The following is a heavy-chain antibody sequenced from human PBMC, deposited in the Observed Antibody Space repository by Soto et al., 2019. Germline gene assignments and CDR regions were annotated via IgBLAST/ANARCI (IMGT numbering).Heavy chain of an antibody. CDR2: ISGSGGST. J-gene: IGHJ6*02. Sequence: GGSLRLSCAASGFTFSSYAMSWVRQAPGKGLEWVSAISGSGGSTYYADSVKGRFTISRDNSKNTLYLQMNSLRAEDTAVYYCARVRFLEWPDYYGMDVWGQGTTVTVSS. V-gene: IGHV3-23*01. CDR1: GFTFSSYA. D-gene: IGHD3-3*01. CDR3: ARVRFLEWPDYYGMDV.